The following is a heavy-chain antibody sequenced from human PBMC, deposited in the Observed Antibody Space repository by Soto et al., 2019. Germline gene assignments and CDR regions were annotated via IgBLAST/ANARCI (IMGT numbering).Heavy chain of an antibody. CDR2: IIPIFGTA. CDR1: GGTFSSYA. CDR3: ASMYSSSPYYYYGMDV. J-gene: IGHJ6*02. V-gene: IGHV1-69*13. Sequence: ASVKVSCKASGGTFSSYAISWVRQAPGQGLEWMGGIIPIFGTANYSQKFQGRVTITADESTSTAYMELSSLRSEDTAVYYCASMYSSSPYYYYGMDVWGQGTTVTVSS. D-gene: IGHD6-6*01.